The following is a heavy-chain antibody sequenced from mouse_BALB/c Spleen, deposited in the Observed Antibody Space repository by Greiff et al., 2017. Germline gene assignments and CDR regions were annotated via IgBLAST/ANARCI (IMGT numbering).Heavy chain of an antibody. CDR2: ISSGGSYT. CDR1: GFTFSSYT. D-gene: IGHD1-1*01. J-gene: IGHJ2*01. V-gene: IGHV5-6-4*01. Sequence: EVQRVESGGGLVKPGGSLKLSCAASGFTFSSYTMSWVRQTPEKRLEWVATISSGGSYTYYPDSVKGRFTISRDNAKNTLYLQMSSLKSEDTAMYYCTRVYYYGSERGYFDYWGQGTTLTVSS. CDR3: TRVYYYGSERGYFDY.